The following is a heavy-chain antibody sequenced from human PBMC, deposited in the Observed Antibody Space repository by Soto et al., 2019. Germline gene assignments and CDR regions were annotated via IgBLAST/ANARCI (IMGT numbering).Heavy chain of an antibody. Sequence: GGSLRLSCAASGFTFSSYWMHWVRQAPGKGLVWVSGISWNSGSIGYADSVKGRFTISRDNAKNSLYLQMNSLRAEDTALYYCAKDGAAARPPDYYYYMDVWGKGTTVTVSS. CDR3: AKDGAAARPPDYYYYMDV. V-gene: IGHV3-9*01. J-gene: IGHJ6*03. CDR1: GFTFSSYW. CDR2: ISWNSGSI. D-gene: IGHD6-6*01.